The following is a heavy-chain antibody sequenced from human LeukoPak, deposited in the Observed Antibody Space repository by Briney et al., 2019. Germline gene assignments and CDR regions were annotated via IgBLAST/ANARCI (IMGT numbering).Heavy chain of an antibody. CDR3: ATGSGELLSRYYSYYGMDV. D-gene: IGHD3-10*01. V-gene: IGHV3-15*01. CDR1: GFTFNNAW. Sequence: MTGGSLRLSCAASGFTFNNAWVAWVRQGPGKGLEWVGRIKSETDGGATDYAAPVKGRLTISRDDSKTTLYLQMNSLKTEDTAVYYCATGSGELLSRYYSYYGMDVWGQGTTVTVSS. J-gene: IGHJ6*02. CDR2: IKSETDGGAT.